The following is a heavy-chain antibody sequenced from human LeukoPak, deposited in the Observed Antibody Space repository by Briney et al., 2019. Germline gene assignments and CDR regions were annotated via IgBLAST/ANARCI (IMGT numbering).Heavy chain of an antibody. CDR1: GFTFSSYW. CDR2: IKQDGSEK. V-gene: IGHV3-7*01. CDR3: ARDGSSFDY. Sequence: TGGSLRLSCAASGFTFSSYWMSWVRQAPGKGLEWAAHIKQDGSEKYYVDSVKGRFTVSRDNAKNSLYLQMNSLRAEDTAVYYCARDGSSFDYWGQGTLVTVSS. J-gene: IGHJ4*02. D-gene: IGHD5-12*01.